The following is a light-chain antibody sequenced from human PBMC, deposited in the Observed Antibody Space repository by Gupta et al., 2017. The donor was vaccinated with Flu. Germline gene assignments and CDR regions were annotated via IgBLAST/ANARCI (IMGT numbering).Light chain of an antibody. CDR3: QLYASTLYT. CDR2: WAS. CDR1: QSVLYSSNNKNY. Sequence: DIVMTQSPDSLAVSLGERATINCKSSQSVLYSSNNKNYLAWYQQKPRQPPKLLIYWASTREAGVPDRFSGSGSGTNFTLTIISRLAEDVAVYYCQLYASTLYTFGQGTKLKIK. V-gene: IGKV4-1*01. J-gene: IGKJ2*01.